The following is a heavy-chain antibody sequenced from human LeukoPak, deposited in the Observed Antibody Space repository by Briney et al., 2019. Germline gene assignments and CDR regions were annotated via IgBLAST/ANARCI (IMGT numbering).Heavy chain of an antibody. CDR1: GFTFSSYW. J-gene: IGHJ4*02. D-gene: IGHD3-10*01. CDR3: TTDTFGLYDY. Sequence: GGSLRLSCAASGFTFSSYWMHWIRQAPGRGLVWVSRINPDGSGTNYADSVKGRFTISRDNAKNTLYLQMNSLRAEDTAVYYCTTDTFGLYDYWGQGALVTVSS. V-gene: IGHV3-74*01. CDR2: INPDGSGT.